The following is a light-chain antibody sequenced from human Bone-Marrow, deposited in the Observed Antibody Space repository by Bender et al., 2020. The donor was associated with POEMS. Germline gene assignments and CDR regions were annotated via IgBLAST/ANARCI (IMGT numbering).Light chain of an antibody. V-gene: IGLV2-8*01. CDR1: SRDVGGYNF. CDR2: EVS. J-gene: IGLJ3*02. CDR3: QSYDNSLGGWV. Sequence: QSALTQPPSASGSPGQSVTISCTGTSRDVGGYNFVSWYQQHPGKAPKLMIYEVSKRPSGVPDRFSGSKSGNTASLTVSGLQAEDEGDYYCQSYDNSLGGWVFGGGTKLTVL.